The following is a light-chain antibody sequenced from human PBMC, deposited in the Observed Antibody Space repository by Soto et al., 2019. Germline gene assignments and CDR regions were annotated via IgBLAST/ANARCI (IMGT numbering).Light chain of an antibody. Sequence: QSVLTQPPSASGSPGQSVTISCTGTSSDVGASNYVSWYQQHPGKAPKLMIYEVIKRPSGVPDRFSGSKSGNTASLAVSGLQAEDEADYYCSSYAGGNNLLFGGGTKLTVL. CDR1: SSDVGASNY. V-gene: IGLV2-8*01. CDR3: SSYAGGNNLL. J-gene: IGLJ2*01. CDR2: EVI.